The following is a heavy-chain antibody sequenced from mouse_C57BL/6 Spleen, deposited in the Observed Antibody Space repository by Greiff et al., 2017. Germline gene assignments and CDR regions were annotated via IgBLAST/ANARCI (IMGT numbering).Heavy chain of an antibody. CDR3: ARSGYGSSYWYFDV. V-gene: IGHV1-82*01. Sequence: VQLQESGPELVKPGASVKISCKASGYAFSSSWMNWVKQRPGKGLEWIGRIYPGDGDTNYNGKFKGKDTLTADKSSSTAYMQLSSLTSEDSAVYYCARSGYGSSYWYFDVWGTGTTVTVSS. D-gene: IGHD1-1*01. CDR2: IYPGDGDT. CDR1: GYAFSSSW. J-gene: IGHJ1*03.